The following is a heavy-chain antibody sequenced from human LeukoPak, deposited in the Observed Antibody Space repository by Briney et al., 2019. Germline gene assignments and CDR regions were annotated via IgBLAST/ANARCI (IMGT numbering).Heavy chain of an antibody. J-gene: IGHJ4*02. CDR2: TNPSTGGT. V-gene: IGHV1-2*02. CDR3: ARGGAFCSITTCHEFDH. CDR1: GYTFTGSY. Sequence: ASVTVSCKTSGYTFTGSYLHWVRQVPGQGLEWMGWTNPSTGGTKSAQQFEGRVTMTRDTSNTTGYLELRSLRLDDTATYYCARGGAFCSITTCHEFDHWGQGTLVIVSS. D-gene: IGHD2-2*01.